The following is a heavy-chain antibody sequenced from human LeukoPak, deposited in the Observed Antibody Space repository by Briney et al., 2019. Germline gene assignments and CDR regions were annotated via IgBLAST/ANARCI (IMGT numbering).Heavy chain of an antibody. J-gene: IGHJ4*02. CDR1: GYIYTDNYS. D-gene: IGHD3-16*01. CDR2: IIPKSGET. Sequence: ASVKDSCKASGYIYTDNYSIHLVRQAPGEGLGWMGWIIPKSGETSYAQILQSRVSMTSHTSITTAYMELSGLTSDDTAVYYCARKRQRGLRGDYWGQGTLVTVSS. V-gene: IGHV1-2*02. CDR3: ARKRQRGLRGDY.